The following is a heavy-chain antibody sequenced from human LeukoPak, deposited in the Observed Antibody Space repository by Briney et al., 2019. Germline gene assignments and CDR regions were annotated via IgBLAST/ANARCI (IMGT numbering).Heavy chain of an antibody. CDR1: GFTFSSYA. J-gene: IGHJ6*02. D-gene: IGHD6-13*01. V-gene: IGHV3-23*01. Sequence: GGSLRLSCAASGFTFSSYAMSWVRQAPGKGLEWVSAISGSGGSTYYADSVKGRFTISRDNSKNTLYLQMNSLRAEDTAVYYCAKGGHSIAAAGYYYYGMDVWGQRTTVTVSS. CDR2: ISGSGGST. CDR3: AKGGHSIAAAGYYYYGMDV.